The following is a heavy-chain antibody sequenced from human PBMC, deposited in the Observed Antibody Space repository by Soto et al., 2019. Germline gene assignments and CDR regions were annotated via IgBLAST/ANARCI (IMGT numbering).Heavy chain of an antibody. J-gene: IGHJ4*02. CDR3: ARHKRFLEWLPIPDY. CDR1: GGSISSSSYY. V-gene: IGHV4-39*01. Sequence: QLQLQESGPGLVKPSETLSLTCTVSGGSISSSSYYWGWIRQPPGKGLEWIGSIYYSGSTYYNPSLKSRVTISVDTSKNQFSLKLSSVTAADTVVYYCARHKRFLEWLPIPDYWGQGTLVTVSS. CDR2: IYYSGST. D-gene: IGHD3-3*01.